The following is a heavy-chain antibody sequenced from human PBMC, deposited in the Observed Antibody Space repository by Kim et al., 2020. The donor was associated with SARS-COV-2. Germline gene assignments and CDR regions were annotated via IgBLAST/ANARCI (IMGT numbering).Heavy chain of an antibody. CDR2: N. D-gene: IGHD3-10*01. Sequence: NDYAVSVKSRITINPDTSKTQFSLQLNSVTPADTAVYYCVRMVRGVPFDYWGQGTLVTVSS. CDR3: VRMVRGVPFDY. V-gene: IGHV6-1*01. J-gene: IGHJ4*02.